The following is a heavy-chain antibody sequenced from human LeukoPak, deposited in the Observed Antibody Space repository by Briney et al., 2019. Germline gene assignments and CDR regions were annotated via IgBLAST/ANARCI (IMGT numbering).Heavy chain of an antibody. CDR1: GGSIRSYY. CDR3: ARGENYDFWSD. J-gene: IGHJ4*02. Sequence: SETLSLTCAASGGSIRSYYWSWIRQPPGKGLEWIGYMYYTGTTNYNPSLKSRVTISVDTSKNQFSLKLSSVTAADTAVYYCARGENYDFWSDWGQGTLVTVSS. D-gene: IGHD3-3*01. V-gene: IGHV4-59*08. CDR2: MYYTGTT.